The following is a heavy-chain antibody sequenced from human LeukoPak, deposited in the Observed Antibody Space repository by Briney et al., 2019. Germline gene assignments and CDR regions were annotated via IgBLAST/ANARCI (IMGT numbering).Heavy chain of an antibody. CDR1: GGSISSTTRY. CDR2: IYYSGNT. V-gene: IGHV4-39*02. Sequence: PSETLSLTCTVSGGSISSTTRYWAWIRQSPGKGLEWIGNIYYSGNTYYNPSLRSRLTISVDTSKNHFSLRLSSVTASDTAVYYCTSVMLPVARNWFDPWGQGTLVTVSS. D-gene: IGHD2-2*01. CDR3: TSVMLPVARNWFDP. J-gene: IGHJ5*02.